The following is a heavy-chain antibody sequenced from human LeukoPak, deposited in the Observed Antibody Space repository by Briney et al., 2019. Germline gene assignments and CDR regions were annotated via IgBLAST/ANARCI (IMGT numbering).Heavy chain of an antibody. Sequence: LSGGSLRLSCAASGFTFSSYAMGWVRQAPGKGLEWVSAISGSGGSTYYADSVKGRFTISRDNSKNTLYLQMNSLRAEDTAVYYCAKCLPIAARPSYYYYMDVWGKGTTVTVSS. J-gene: IGHJ6*03. CDR1: GFTFSSYA. V-gene: IGHV3-23*01. CDR3: AKCLPIAARPSYYYYMDV. CDR2: ISGSGGST. D-gene: IGHD6-6*01.